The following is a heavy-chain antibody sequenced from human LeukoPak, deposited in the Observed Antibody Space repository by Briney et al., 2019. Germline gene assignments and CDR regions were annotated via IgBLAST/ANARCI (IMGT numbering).Heavy chain of an antibody. Sequence: GGSLRLSCAASGFTFSDYYMSWIRQAPGKGLEWLSYISSSGTTIYYTDSVKGRFTISRDNAKNSLYLQMNSLRAGDTAVYYCARGIRQYAKSYFDYWGQGTLVTVSS. V-gene: IGHV3-11*01. CDR2: ISSSGTTI. CDR1: GFTFSDYY. CDR3: ARGIRQYAKSYFDY. J-gene: IGHJ4*02. D-gene: IGHD4-11*01.